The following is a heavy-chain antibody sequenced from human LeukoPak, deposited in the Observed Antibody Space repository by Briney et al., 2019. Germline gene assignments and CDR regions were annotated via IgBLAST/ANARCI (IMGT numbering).Heavy chain of an antibody. D-gene: IGHD6-19*01. CDR3: AGGDWYPY. CDR1: GFTFSSFW. Sequence: GGSLRLSCAASGFTFSSFWMSWVRQAPGKGLEWVAIINQSGNLKYRVDSVKGRFTISRDNAMNSLYLQMNSLRAEDTAVYYCAGGDWYPYWGQGTLVTVSS. V-gene: IGHV3-7*04. CDR2: INQSGNLK. J-gene: IGHJ4*02.